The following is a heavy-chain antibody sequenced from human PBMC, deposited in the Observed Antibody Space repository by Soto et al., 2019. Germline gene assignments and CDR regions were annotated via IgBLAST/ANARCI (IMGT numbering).Heavy chain of an antibody. CDR2: IIPIFGTA. CDR1: GGTFSSYA. CDR3: ARGSVNPYYFDY. V-gene: IGHV1-69*06. Sequence: SVKVSCKASGGTFSSYAISWVRQAPGQGLEWMGGIIPIFGTANYAQKFQGRVTITADKSTSTACMELSSLRSEDTAVYYCARGSVNPYYFDYWGQGTLVTVSS. J-gene: IGHJ4*02.